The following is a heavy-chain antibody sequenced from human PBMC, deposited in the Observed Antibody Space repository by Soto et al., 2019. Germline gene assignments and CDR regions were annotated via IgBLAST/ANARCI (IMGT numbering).Heavy chain of an antibody. CDR2: ISASGGNI. V-gene: IGHV3-23*01. Sequence: EVQLLESGGGLARPGGSLRLSCVASGCIFSDYGMTWVRQAPGKGLEWVATISASGGNIEYTDSLKGRFTISRDNSKNTVYLQLNGLTAGDTAIYYCAKVAGGLGYFDLWGRGTLVTVSS. D-gene: IGHD3-16*01. CDR1: GCIFSDYG. CDR3: AKVAGGLGYFDL. J-gene: IGHJ2*01.